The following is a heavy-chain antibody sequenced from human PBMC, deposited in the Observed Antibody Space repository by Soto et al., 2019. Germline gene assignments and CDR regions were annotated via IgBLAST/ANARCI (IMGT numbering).Heavy chain of an antibody. Sequence: QVQLVESGGGVVQPGRSLRLSCAASGFTFSSYGMHWVRQAPGKGLEWVAVIWYDGSNKYYADSVKGRFTISRDNSKNTLYLQMNSLRAEDTAVYYCARDQVVPAAVVYYYYGMDVWGQWTTVTVSS. CDR3: ARDQVVPAAVVYYYYGMDV. CDR1: GFTFSSYG. CDR2: IWYDGSNK. J-gene: IGHJ6*02. V-gene: IGHV3-33*01. D-gene: IGHD2-2*01.